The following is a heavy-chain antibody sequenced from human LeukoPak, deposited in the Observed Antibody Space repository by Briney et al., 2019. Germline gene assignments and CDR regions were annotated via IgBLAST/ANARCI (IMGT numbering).Heavy chain of an antibody. CDR3: ARPPYSSGWPYWYFDL. J-gene: IGHJ2*01. D-gene: IGHD6-19*01. CDR2: MNPNSGNT. CDR1: GGTFSSYA. V-gene: IGHV1-8*02. Sequence: ASVKVSCKASGGTFSSYAISWVRQATGQGLEWMGWMNPNSGNTGYAQKFQGRVTMTRNTSISTAYMELSSLRSEDTAVYCCARPPYSSGWPYWYFDLWGRGTLVTVSS.